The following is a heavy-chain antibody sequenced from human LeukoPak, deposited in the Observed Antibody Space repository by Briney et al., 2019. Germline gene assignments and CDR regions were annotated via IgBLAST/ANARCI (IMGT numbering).Heavy chain of an antibody. D-gene: IGHD2-2*01. V-gene: IGHV5-51*01. CDR2: IYPGDSDT. CDR3: ARLAGTLTIGYCSSTSCSNWFDP. J-gene: IGHJ5*02. Sequence: GESLKISCKGSGYSFTSYWIGWVRQMPGKGLEWMGIIYPGDSDTRYSPSFQGQVTISADKSISTAYVQWSSLKASDTAMYYCARLAGTLTIGYCSSTSCSNWFDPWGQGTLVTVSS. CDR1: GYSFTSYW.